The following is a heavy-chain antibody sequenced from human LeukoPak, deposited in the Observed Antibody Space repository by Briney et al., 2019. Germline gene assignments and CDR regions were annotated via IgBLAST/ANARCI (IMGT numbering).Heavy chain of an antibody. V-gene: IGHV4-39*07. CDR3: ARGFRGPNFDY. CDR1: GGSISSSSYY. CDR2: INHSGST. Sequence: SETLSLTCTVSGGSISSSSYYWGWIRQPPGKGLEWIGEINHSGSTNYNPSLKSRVTISGDTSKNQFSLKLSSVTAADTAVYYCARGFRGPNFDYWGQGTLVTVSS. J-gene: IGHJ4*02. D-gene: IGHD3-10*01.